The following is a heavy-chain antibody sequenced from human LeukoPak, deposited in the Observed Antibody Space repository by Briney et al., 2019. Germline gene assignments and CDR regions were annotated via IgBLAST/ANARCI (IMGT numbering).Heavy chain of an antibody. D-gene: IGHD6-13*01. CDR3: ASNPSSSSCYPAEYFQH. CDR2: IKQDGSEK. Sequence: GGSLRLSCAASGFTFSSYWMSWVRQAPGKGLEWVANIKQDGSEKYYVDSVKGRFTISRDNAKNSLYLQMNSLRAEDTAVYYCASNPSSSSCYPAEYFQHWGQGTLVTVSS. V-gene: IGHV3-7*01. CDR1: GFTFSSYW. J-gene: IGHJ1*01.